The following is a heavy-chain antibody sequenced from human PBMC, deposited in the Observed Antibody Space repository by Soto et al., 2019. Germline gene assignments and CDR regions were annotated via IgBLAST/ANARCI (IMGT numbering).Heavy chain of an antibody. CDR1: GFTFSSYG. D-gene: IGHD4-17*01. J-gene: IGHJ6*02. V-gene: IGHV3-33*01. CDR2: IWHDGSNT. CDR3: ASTVTIFSARYYYYGMDV. Sequence: QVQLVESGGGVVQPGRSLRLSCAASGFTFSSYGMHWVRQAPGKGLEWVAVIWHDGSNTYYADSLKGRFTISRDNSKNTLYLQRNSLRAEGTAVNYCASTVTIFSARYYYYGMDVWGQGTTVTVSS.